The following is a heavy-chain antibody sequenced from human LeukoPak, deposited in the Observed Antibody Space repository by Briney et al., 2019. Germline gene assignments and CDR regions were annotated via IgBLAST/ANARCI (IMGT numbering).Heavy chain of an antibody. V-gene: IGHV3-7*03. D-gene: IGHD2-2*01. J-gene: IGHJ5*02. CDR3: AKKLRWDCSSTTCPKGDCFDP. CDR2: IKRDGSEK. CDR1: GFTFSSYW. Sequence: GGSLRLSCAASGFTFSSYWMTWVRQAPGKGLEWVANIKRDGSEKHYVDSVKGRFTISRDNAKNSMFLQMNSLRAEDTAVYYCAKKLRWDCSSTTCPKGDCFDPWGQGTLVTVSS.